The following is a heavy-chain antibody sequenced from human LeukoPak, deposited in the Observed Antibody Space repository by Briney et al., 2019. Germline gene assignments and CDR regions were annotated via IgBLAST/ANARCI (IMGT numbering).Heavy chain of an antibody. Sequence: GGSLRLSCAASGFTFSSYAMSWVRQAPGKGLEWVSAISGSGGSTYYADSVKCRFTISRDNSKNTLYLQMNSLRAEDTAVYYCAKGGSSGPPRDYFDYWGQGTLVTVSS. CDR1: GFTFSSYA. V-gene: IGHV3-23*01. CDR2: ISGSGGST. CDR3: AKGGSSGPPRDYFDY. J-gene: IGHJ4*02. D-gene: IGHD6-19*01.